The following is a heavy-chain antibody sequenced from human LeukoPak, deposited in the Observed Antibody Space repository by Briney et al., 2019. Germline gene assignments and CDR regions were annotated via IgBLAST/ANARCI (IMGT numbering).Heavy chain of an antibody. V-gene: IGHV3-11*04. J-gene: IGHJ4*02. D-gene: IGHD2-2*01. CDR2: ISGSGQII. CDR3: ARGHCSSTSCYGEGFDY. Sequence: PGGSLRLSCAASGFTFSGSYMSWIRQSPGKGLEWVSHISGSGQIIYYADSMKGRFTISRDNAKNSLYLQMNSLRAEDTAVYYCARGHCSSTSCYGEGFDYWGQGTLVTVSS. CDR1: GFTFSGSY.